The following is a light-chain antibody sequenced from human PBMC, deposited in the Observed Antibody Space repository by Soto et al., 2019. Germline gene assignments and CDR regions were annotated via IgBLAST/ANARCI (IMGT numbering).Light chain of an antibody. CDR2: GAS. CDR3: QQSGSSSWT. CDR1: QSVTKNY. Sequence: DIELTPSPGTLSLSPGERATLSCRASQSVTKNYLAWYQQKPGQAPRLLIYGASNRATGIPDRFSGSGSGTDFTLTISRLEPEDFAVYYCQQSGSSSWTFGQGTKVEIK. J-gene: IGKJ1*01. V-gene: IGKV3-20*01.